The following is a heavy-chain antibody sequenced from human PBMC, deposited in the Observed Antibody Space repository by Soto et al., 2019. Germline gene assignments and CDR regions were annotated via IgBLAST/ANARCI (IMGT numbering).Heavy chain of an antibody. CDR3: ARDSTRRGACDI. D-gene: IGHD2-2*01. Sequence: SETLSLTCAVYNGSFSVYYWTWIRQPPGKGLEWIGEINHSGSTNYNPSLKSRVTISVDTSKNQFSLKLSSVTAADAAVYYCARDSTRRGACDIWGQGTMVTVSS. CDR1: NGSFSVYY. CDR2: INHSGST. V-gene: IGHV4-34*01. J-gene: IGHJ3*02.